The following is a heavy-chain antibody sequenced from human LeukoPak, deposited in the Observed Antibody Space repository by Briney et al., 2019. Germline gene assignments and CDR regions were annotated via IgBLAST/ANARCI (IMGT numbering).Heavy chain of an antibody. Sequence: SETLSLTCTVSGASISTYYRSWIRQPPGERLEWIGYVYNSGNTYYTPSLNSRASISEDTSKNQLSLKVNSVTAADTAVYYCARHPGVGANDTFDGWGQGTMVTTSS. CDR2: VYNSGNT. CDR1: GASISTYY. J-gene: IGHJ3*01. CDR3: ARHPGVGANDTFDG. D-gene: IGHD1-26*01. V-gene: IGHV4-59*08.